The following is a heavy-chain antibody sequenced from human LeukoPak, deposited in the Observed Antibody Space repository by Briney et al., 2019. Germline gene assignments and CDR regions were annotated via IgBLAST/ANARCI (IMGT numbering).Heavy chain of an antibody. CDR1: GYTFTSYD. Sequence: ASVKVSCKAAGYTFTSYDINWVREATGQGLEWMGWINPNSGGTNYAQKFQGWVSMTRDTAISTAYMELSRLRSHDTAVYSCARDHRSLTGIAVAGPDAFDIWGQGTTVTVSS. J-gene: IGHJ3*02. CDR2: INPNSGGT. V-gene: IGHV1-2*04. CDR3: ARDHRSLTGIAVAGPDAFDI. D-gene: IGHD6-19*01.